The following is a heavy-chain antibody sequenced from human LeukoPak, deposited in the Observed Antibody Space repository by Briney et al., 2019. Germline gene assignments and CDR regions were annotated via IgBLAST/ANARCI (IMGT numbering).Heavy chain of an antibody. CDR1: GLTFSTSG. CDR3: ATETNGRHYDY. D-gene: IGHD1-14*01. Sequence: GGSVRLSCTASGLTFSTSGFNWVRQAPGKGLEWVASIGPTGSDRYHADSIKGRFTISRDNANNFLYLQMNSLRAEDTAVYYCATETNGRHYDYWGQGTLLTVSS. J-gene: IGHJ4*02. CDR2: IGPTGSDR. V-gene: IGHV3-21*06.